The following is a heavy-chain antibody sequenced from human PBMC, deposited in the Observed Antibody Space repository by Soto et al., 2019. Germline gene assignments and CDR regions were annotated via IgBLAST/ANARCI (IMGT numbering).Heavy chain of an antibody. CDR1: GFICSSYD. CDR3: AKAVMYYYGSGSYYKHSYYGMDV. J-gene: IGHJ6*02. CDR2: ISYDGSNK. Sequence: PGGSLRLSCAVSGFICSSYDMSWVRQAPGKGLEWVAVISYDGSNKYYADSVKGRFTISRDNSKNTLYLQMNSLRAEDTAVYYCAKAVMYYYGSGSYYKHSYYGMDVWGQGTTVTVSS. D-gene: IGHD3-10*01. V-gene: IGHV3-30*18.